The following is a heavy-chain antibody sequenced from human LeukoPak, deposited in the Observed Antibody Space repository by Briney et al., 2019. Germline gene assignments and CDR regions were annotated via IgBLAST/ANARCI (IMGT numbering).Heavy chain of an antibody. V-gene: IGHV4-59*01. D-gene: IGHD1-26*01. J-gene: IGHJ4*02. CDR1: GGSISSYY. Sequence: SETLSLTCTVSGGSISSYYWSLIRQPPGKGLEWIGYIYYSGSTNYNPSLKSRVTISVDTSKNQFSLKLSSVTAADTAVYYCARGIVGATWYYFDYWGQGTLVTVSS. CDR2: IYYSGST. CDR3: ARGIVGATWYYFDY.